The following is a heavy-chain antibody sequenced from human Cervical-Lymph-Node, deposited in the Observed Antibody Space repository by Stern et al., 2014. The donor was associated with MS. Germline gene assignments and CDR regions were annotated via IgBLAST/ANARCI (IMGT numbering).Heavy chain of an antibody. D-gene: IGHD2-15*01. CDR3: ARGTHCSGGSYYSSDYFDF. CDR1: GFTFSSYD. J-gene: IGHJ4*02. CDR2: IGTAGDT. Sequence: EVQLVESGGGLVQPGGSLRLSCAASGFTFSSYDMHWVRQATGKGLEWVSAIGTAGDTFYPGYVKGRFTNSKENAKNSLYLQMNSLGAGDTAVYYCARGTHCSGGSYYSSDYFDFWGQGTLVTVSS. V-gene: IGHV3-13*01.